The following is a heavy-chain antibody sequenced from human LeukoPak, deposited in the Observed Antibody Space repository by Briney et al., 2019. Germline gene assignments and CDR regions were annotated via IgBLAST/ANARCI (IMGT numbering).Heavy chain of an antibody. CDR3: ARISGSYYFQFDY. J-gene: IGHJ4*02. D-gene: IGHD3-10*01. CDR2: IYYSGST. Sequence: SETLSLTCTVSGGSISSYYWSWIRQPPGKGLEWIGYIYYSGSTNDNPSLKSRVTISVDTSKNQFSLKLSSVTAADTAVYYCARISGSYYFQFDYWGQGTPVTVSS. CDR1: GGSISSYY. V-gene: IGHV4-59*01.